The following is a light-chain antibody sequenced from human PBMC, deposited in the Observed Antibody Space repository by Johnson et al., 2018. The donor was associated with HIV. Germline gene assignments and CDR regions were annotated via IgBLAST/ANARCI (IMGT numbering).Light chain of an antibody. V-gene: IGLV1-51*02. Sequence: SVLTQPPSVSAAPGQKVTISCSGSSSNIGNNYVSWYRQLPGTAPKLLIYENTQRPSGIPDRFSGSKSGASATLGITGLQTGDEAAYYCATWDRSLSAGGGFGTGTKVTVL. CDR2: ENT. CDR1: SSNIGNNY. J-gene: IGLJ1*01. CDR3: ATWDRSLSAGGG.